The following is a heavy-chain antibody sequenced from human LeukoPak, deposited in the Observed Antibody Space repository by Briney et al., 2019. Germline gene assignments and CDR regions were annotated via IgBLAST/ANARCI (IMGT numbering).Heavy chain of an antibody. Sequence: SETLSLTCAVSGYSISSGYYWGWIRQPPGKGLEWIESIYHSGSTYYNPSLKSRVTISVDTSKNQFSLKLSSVTAADTAVYYCGRVYYSRFDPGGEGTLVTVSS. D-gene: IGHD3-10*01. V-gene: IGHV4-38-2*01. CDR1: GYSISSGYY. J-gene: IGHJ5*02. CDR2: IYHSGST. CDR3: GRVYYSRFDP.